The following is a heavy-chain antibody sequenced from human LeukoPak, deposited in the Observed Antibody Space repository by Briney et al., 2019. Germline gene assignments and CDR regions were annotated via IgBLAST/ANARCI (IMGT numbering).Heavy chain of an antibody. J-gene: IGHJ4*02. CDR2: IKPDGSRE. D-gene: IGHD3-10*01. CDR1: GFSFSTYW. Sequence: GGSLRLSCAASGFSFSTYWMTWVRQAPGKGLEWVAHIKPDGSREDYVDSVKGRFTISRDNAKNSLYLQMNNLRVEDTAIYYYARDTWNYLLDYWGQGILVTVSS. V-gene: IGHV3-7*01. CDR3: ARDTWNYLLDY.